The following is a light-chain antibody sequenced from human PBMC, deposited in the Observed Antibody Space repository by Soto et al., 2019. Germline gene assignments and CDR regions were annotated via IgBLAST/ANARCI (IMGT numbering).Light chain of an antibody. V-gene: IGKV1-39*01. CDR1: QSISTY. Sequence: DIQLAQSRSSLSASLGAIVTLSCRASQSISTYSNWYQQKAGLAPKVLIYDASSLQSGVQSRLRGSASGTEFPLTISSLQPDDIATYYCQQCHRYLTCGQGTKVDIK. CDR2: DAS. CDR3: QQCHRYLT. J-gene: IGKJ1*01.